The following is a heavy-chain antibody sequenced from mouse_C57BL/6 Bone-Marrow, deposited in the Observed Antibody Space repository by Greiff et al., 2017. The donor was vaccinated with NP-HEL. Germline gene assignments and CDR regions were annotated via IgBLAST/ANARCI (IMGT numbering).Heavy chain of an antibody. Sequence: VMLVESGAELVKPGASVKISCKASGYAFSSYWMNWVKQRPGKSLEWIGQIYPGDGDTNYNGKFKGKATLTADKSSSTAYMQLSSLTSEDSAVYFCARGHRAYSFDYWGQGTTLTVSS. CDR2: IYPGDGDT. D-gene: IGHD3-1*01. V-gene: IGHV1-80*01. CDR3: ARGHRAYSFDY. J-gene: IGHJ2*01. CDR1: GYAFSSYW.